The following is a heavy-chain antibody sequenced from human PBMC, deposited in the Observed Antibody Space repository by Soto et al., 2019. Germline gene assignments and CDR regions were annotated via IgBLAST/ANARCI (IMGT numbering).Heavy chain of an antibody. V-gene: IGHV3-74*03. Sequence: EVQLVESGGGLVQPGGSLRLSCAASGFTFSNYWMYWVRQAPGKGLVWVSRVNNDGTDTTHADSVKGRFTISRDNAENTLYLQTTSLRAEDTAVYYCARGGFQHALDVWGQGSTVTVSS. CDR2: VNNDGTDT. D-gene: IGHD3-10*01. J-gene: IGHJ6*02. CDR3: ARGGFQHALDV. CDR1: GFTFSNYW.